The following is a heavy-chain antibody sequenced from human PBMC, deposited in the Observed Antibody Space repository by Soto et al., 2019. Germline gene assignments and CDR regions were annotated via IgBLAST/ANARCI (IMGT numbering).Heavy chain of an antibody. V-gene: IGHV4-39*01. Sequence: SETLSLTCTSSGGSISIRSYGWGWIRQPPGKGLERIGSIYYSGSTYYNPSLKSRVTISVDTSKNQFSLKLSSVTAADTAVYYCARRIYCSSTSCPLYYYYYGMDVWGQGTTVTVSS. CDR3: ARRIYCSSTSCPLYYYYYGMDV. D-gene: IGHD2-2*01. J-gene: IGHJ6*01. CDR1: GGSISIRSYG. CDR2: IYYSGST.